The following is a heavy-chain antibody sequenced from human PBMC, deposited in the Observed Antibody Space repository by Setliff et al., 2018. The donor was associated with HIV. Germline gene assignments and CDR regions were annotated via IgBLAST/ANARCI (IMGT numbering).Heavy chain of an antibody. Sequence: GGSLRLSCTTSGFTFNSYSLNWVRQAPGKGLEWVSFISNTGTYIYYGDSVKGRFTISRDNAQNSLFLQMNSLRGEDTAVYYCARDAHGGNSPSFDIWGQGTMVTVSS. V-gene: IGHV3-21*04. J-gene: IGHJ3*02. CDR2: ISNTGTYI. CDR3: ARDAHGGNSPSFDI. D-gene: IGHD2-21*01. CDR1: GFTFNSYS.